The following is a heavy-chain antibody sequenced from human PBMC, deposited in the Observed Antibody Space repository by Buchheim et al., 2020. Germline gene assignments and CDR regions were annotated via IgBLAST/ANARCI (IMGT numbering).Heavy chain of an antibody. CDR1: GGSISSYY. D-gene: IGHD6-13*01. Sequence: QVQLQESGPGLVKPSETLSLTCTVSGGSISSYYWSWIRQPPGKGLEWIGYIYYSGSTNYNPSLKSRVTISVDTSKNQFSLKLSSVTAADTAVYYCARGGEGARPRYSSSLYDYWGQGTL. CDR2: IYYSGST. V-gene: IGHV4-59*01. CDR3: ARGGEGARPRYSSSLYDY. J-gene: IGHJ4*02.